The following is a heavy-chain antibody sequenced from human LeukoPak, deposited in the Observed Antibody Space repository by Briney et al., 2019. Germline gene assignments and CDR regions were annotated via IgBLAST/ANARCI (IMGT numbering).Heavy chain of an antibody. D-gene: IGHD6-19*01. CDR3: ARESRQYSSGWWGAFDI. CDR1: GYTFTSYY. CDR2: INPSGGST. J-gene: IGHJ3*02. V-gene: IGHV1-46*01. Sequence: ASVKVSCKASGYTFTSYYMHWVRQAPGQGLEWMGIINPSGGSTSYAQKFQGRVTMTRDTSTSTVYMELSSLRSEDTAVYYCARESRQYSSGWWGAFDIWGQGTMVTVSS.